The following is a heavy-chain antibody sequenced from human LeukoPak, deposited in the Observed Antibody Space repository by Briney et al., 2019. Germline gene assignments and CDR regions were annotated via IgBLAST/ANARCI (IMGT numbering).Heavy chain of an antibody. CDR2: IRYDGSDK. Sequence: GGSLRLSCAASGFIFSNYNMHWVRQAPGKGLEWVAFIRYDGSDKYYTDSVKGRFTISRDNSNNTLYLQMNSLRAEDTAVYYCARVGITGIYYFDYWGQGTLVTVSS. CDR1: GFIFSNYN. CDR3: ARVGITGIYYFDY. V-gene: IGHV3-30*02. J-gene: IGHJ4*02. D-gene: IGHD1-20*01.